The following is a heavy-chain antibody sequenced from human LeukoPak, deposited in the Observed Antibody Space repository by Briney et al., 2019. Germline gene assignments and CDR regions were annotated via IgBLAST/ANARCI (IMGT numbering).Heavy chain of an antibody. CDR3: ARTTEEYYGSGKFRKYYSYYYYMDV. J-gene: IGHJ6*03. D-gene: IGHD3-10*01. CDR1: GFTFSSYW. V-gene: IGHV3-7*03. CDR2: IKKDGSEK. Sequence: SGGSLRLSCTASGFTFSSYWMSWVRQAPGKGLEWVANIKKDGSEKYYVDSVKGRFTISRDNAKTSLYLQMNSLRAEDTAVYYCARTTEEYYGSGKFRKYYSYYYYMDVWGKGTTVTVSS.